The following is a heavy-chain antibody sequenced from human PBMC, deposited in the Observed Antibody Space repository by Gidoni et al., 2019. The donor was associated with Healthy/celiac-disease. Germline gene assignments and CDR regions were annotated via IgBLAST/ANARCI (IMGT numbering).Heavy chain of an antibody. Sequence: QVQLQESGPALVKPSQTLSLTSTVSGGSLSSGDYYWIWIRQPPGKGLEWIGYIYYSGSTYYNPSLKSRVTISVDTSKNQFSLKLSSVTAADTAVYYCARGQFGELSFLGGGYFDLWGRGTLVTVSS. CDR1: GGSLSSGDYY. CDR3: ARGQFGELSFLGGGYFDL. D-gene: IGHD3-10*01. V-gene: IGHV4-30-4*01. J-gene: IGHJ2*01. CDR2: IYYSGST.